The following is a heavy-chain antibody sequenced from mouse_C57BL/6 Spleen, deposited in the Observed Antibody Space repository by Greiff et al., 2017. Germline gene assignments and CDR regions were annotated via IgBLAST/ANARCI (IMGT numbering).Heavy chain of an antibody. V-gene: IGHV1-69*01. CDR3: ARGGYYDAMDY. Sequence: QVQLQQPGAELVMPGASVKLSCKASGYTFTSYWMHWVKQRPGQGLEWIGEIDPSDSYTNYNQKVKGKSTLTVDKSSSTAYMQLSSLTSEDSAVYYCARGGYYDAMDYWGQGTSVTVSS. D-gene: IGHD2-2*01. J-gene: IGHJ4*01. CDR2: IDPSDSYT. CDR1: GYTFTSYW.